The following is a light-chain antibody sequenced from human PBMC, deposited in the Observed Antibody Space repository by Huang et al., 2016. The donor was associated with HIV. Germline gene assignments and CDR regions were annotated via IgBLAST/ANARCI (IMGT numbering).Light chain of an antibody. CDR3: QQIYSTPLT. J-gene: IGKJ4*01. V-gene: IGKV1-39*01. CDR2: AAS. Sequence: DIQMTQSPSSLSASVGDRVTITCRASQSIDTSLNWYQQKPGKAPKLLIYAASILQSGFPSSLIGSGSGTDFPLTISSLQPEYFATFYFQQIYSTPLTFGGGTKVEIK. CDR1: QSIDTS.